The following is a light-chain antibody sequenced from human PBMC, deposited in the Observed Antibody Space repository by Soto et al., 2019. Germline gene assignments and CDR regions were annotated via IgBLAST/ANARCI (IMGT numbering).Light chain of an antibody. V-gene: IGKV1-39*01. CDR1: QSISSY. CDR3: QQSYSTPRT. Sequence: DIPMTQSPSSLSASVGEKVTITCRASQSISSYLNWYQQKPGKAPKLMIYAASSLQSGVPSRFSGSGSGTDFTLTISSLQPEDFATYYCQQSYSTPRTLGQGTKVDIK. CDR2: AAS. J-gene: IGKJ1*01.